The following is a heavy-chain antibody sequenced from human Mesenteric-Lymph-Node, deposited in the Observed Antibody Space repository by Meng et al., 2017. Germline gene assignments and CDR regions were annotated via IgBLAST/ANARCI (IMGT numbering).Heavy chain of an antibody. CDR2: IDDSGST. Sequence: QVQLQEGADVLLKLSGTLSLTGCVSGVSISSNIRWTWVRQPPGKGLEWIGDIDDSGSTNYNPSLNSRISISLDKSKNHFSLKVNSVTAADTAVYYCARGKQDAWELLAYWGQGALVTVSS. CDR1: GVSISSNIR. CDR3: ARGKQDAWELLAY. J-gene: IGHJ4*02. V-gene: IGHV4-4*02. D-gene: IGHD1-26*01.